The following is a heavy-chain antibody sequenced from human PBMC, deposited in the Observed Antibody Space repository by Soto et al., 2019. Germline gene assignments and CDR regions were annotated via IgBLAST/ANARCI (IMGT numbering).Heavy chain of an antibody. CDR3: ARDLPEMATTKVIYGMDV. V-gene: IGHV1-69*11. D-gene: IGHD5-12*01. CDR2: IIPILGTA. CDR1: GGTFSSYA. J-gene: IGHJ6*02. Sequence: QVQLVQSGAEVKKPGSSVKVSCKASGGTFSSYAISWVRQAPGQGLEWMGGIIPILGTADYAQKFQGRVTIAADESTSTAYMELSSLRSEDTAVYYCARDLPEMATTKVIYGMDVWGQGTTVTVSS.